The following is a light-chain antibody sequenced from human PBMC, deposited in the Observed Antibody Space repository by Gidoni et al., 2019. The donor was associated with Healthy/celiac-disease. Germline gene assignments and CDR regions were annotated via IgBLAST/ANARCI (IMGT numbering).Light chain of an antibody. J-gene: IGKJ3*01. CDR2: DAS. CDR3: QQYDNLPPFT. CDR1: QDISNY. V-gene: IGKV1-33*01. Sequence: IQMTQSPSSLSASVGDRVTITCQASQDISNYLNWYQQKPGKAPKLLIYDASNLETGVPSRFSESGSATDFTFTISSLQPEDIATYYCQQYDNLPPFTFGPGTKVDIK.